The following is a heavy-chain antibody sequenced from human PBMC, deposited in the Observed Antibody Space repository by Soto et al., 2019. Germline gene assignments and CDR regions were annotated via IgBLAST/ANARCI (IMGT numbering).Heavy chain of an antibody. CDR3: AKSPGMYYYDSSGYYQYDY. J-gene: IGHJ4*02. D-gene: IGHD3-22*01. V-gene: IGHV3-23*01. Sequence: PGGSLRLSCAASGFTFSSQWMHWVRQAPGKGLVWVSAISGSGVSTYYADSVKGRFTISRDNSKNTLYLQMNSLRAEDTAVYYCAKSPGMYYYDSSGYYQYDYWGQGTLVTVSS. CDR2: ISGSGVST. CDR1: GFTFSSQW.